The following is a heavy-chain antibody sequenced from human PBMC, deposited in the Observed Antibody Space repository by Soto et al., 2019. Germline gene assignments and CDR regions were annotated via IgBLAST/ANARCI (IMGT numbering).Heavy chain of an antibody. V-gene: IGHV4-4*07. CDR2: VYATGTS. Sequence: SETLSLTCSVSGGSMSKFYWSWIRKTAGRGLEWMGRVYATGTSDYNPSLRSRIAMSVDISKKTFSLRLRSVTAADTGVYYCVRDGSKTLRDCFDPWGQGILVTVSS. CDR3: VRDGSKTLRDCFDP. D-gene: IGHD4-17*01. CDR1: GGSMSKFY. J-gene: IGHJ5*02.